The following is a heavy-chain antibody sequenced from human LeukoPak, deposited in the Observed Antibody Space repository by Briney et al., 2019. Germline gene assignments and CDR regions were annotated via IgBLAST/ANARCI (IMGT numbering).Heavy chain of an antibody. CDR1: GDSFSSNSVT. Sequence: SQTLSLTCAIAGDSFSSNSVTWNWIGQSPSRGLEWLGRTYYRSTWYNDYAVSVRGRITVNPDTSKNQFSLHLNSVTPEDTAVYYCARRLTQYDCFDPWGQGILVTVSS. D-gene: IGHD2-2*01. CDR2: TYYRSTWYN. J-gene: IGHJ5*02. CDR3: ARRLTQYDCFDP. V-gene: IGHV6-1*01.